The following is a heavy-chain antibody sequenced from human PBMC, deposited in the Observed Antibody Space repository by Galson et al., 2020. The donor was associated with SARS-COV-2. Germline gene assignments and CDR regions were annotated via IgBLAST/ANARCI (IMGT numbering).Heavy chain of an antibody. CDR1: GFIFSNYA. Sequence: GGSLRLSCAASGFIFSNYAMSWVRQTPGKGLEWVSVMSGSGGSTYYADSVKGRFTISRDNSKTTLYLQMNSLRAEDTAVYYCAKTAGYSSDWYAENYSYYYMDVWGKGTTVTVSS. J-gene: IGHJ6*03. CDR2: MSGSGGST. D-gene: IGHD6-19*01. V-gene: IGHV3-23*01. CDR3: AKTAGYSSDWYAENYSYYYMDV.